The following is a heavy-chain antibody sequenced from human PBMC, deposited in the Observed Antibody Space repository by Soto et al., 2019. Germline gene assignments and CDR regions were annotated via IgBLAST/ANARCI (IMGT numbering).Heavy chain of an antibody. D-gene: IGHD4-17*01. CDR2: LSPTGGET. Sequence: PGGSLRLSCVASGFTFSTYAISWVRQAPGKGLEWVSALSPTGGETYYADSVKGRFTISRDNSMNALYLQMNSLRVDDTAVYYCAHPRGYGVFDAYDIWGQGTMVTVSS. V-gene: IGHV3-23*01. J-gene: IGHJ3*02. CDR3: AHPRGYGVFDAYDI. CDR1: GFTFSTYA.